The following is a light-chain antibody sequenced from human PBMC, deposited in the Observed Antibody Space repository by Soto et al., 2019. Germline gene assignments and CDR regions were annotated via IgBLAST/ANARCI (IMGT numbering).Light chain of an antibody. J-gene: IGKJ3*01. CDR3: QQYDNRPFT. CDR1: QDITNY. CDR2: TAS. Sequence: DIHMPQSTSSLSASVGDRVTITCQASQDITNYLNWYQQKPGKAPKLLIYTASSLQSGVPSRFSGGGSGTDFNFSISSLQPEDIATYYCQQYDNRPFTFGPRTKVD. V-gene: IGKV1-33*01.